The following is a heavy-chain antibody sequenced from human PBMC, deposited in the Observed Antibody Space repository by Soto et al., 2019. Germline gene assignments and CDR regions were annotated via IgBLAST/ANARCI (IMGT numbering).Heavy chain of an antibody. V-gene: IGHV3-7*01. CDR3: ARGMMGGYDYDY. J-gene: IGHJ4*02. CDR1: GFTFSSYW. Sequence: GGSLRLSCAASGFTFSSYWMSWVRQAPGKGLEWVANIKQDGSGKYYVDSVKGRFTISRDNAKNSLYLQVDSLRAEDTAVYCCARGMMGGYDYDYWGQGTLVTVSS. D-gene: IGHD5-12*01. CDR2: IKQDGSGK.